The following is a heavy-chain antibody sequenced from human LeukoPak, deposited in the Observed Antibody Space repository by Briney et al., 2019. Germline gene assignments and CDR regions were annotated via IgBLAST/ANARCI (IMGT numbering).Heavy chain of an antibody. V-gene: IGHV4-34*01. CDR2: INHSGST. D-gene: IGHD3-22*01. CDR1: GGSFSGYY. J-gene: IGHJ4*02. CDR3: ARANYYDSSGYKDY. Sequence: SETLSLTCAVYGGSFSGYYWSWIRQLPGKGLEWIGEINHSGSTNYNPSLKSRVTISVDTSKNQFSLKLSSVTAADTAVYYCARANYYDSSGYKDYWGQGTLVTVSS.